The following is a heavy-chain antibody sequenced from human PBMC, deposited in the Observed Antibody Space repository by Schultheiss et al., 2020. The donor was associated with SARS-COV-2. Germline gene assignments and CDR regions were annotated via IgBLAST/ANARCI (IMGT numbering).Heavy chain of an antibody. CDR1: GFTFSSYW. V-gene: IGHV3-7*03. CDR2: IKQDGSEK. Sequence: GGSLRLSCAASGFTFSSYWMSWVRQAPGKGLEWVANIKQDGSEKYYVDSVKGRFTISRDNAKNSLYLQMNSLRAEDTAVYYCARDGYSSSWFNFDYWGQGTLVTVSS. D-gene: IGHD6-13*01. CDR3: ARDGYSSSWFNFDY. J-gene: IGHJ4*02.